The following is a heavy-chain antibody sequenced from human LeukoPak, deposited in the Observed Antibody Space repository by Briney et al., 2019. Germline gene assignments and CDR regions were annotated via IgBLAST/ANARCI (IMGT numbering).Heavy chain of an antibody. V-gene: IGHV4-34*01. CDR3: AREVRLDFWSGYYTGSLDY. CDR1: GGSISSYY. CDR2: INHSGST. J-gene: IGHJ4*02. Sequence: SETLSLTCTVSGGSISSYYWSWIRQPPGKGLEWIGEINHSGSTNYNPSLKSRVTISVDTSKNQFSLKLSSVTAADTAVYYCAREVRLDFWSGYYTGSLDYWGQGTLVTVSS. D-gene: IGHD3-3*01.